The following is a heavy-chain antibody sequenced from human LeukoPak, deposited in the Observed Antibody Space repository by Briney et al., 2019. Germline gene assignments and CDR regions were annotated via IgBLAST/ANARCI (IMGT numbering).Heavy chain of an antibody. CDR1: GFTFSTFA. CDR3: ATYRQVLLPFES. CDR2: IFPSGGEI. D-gene: IGHD2-8*02. Sequence: PGGSPRLSFAASGFTFSTFAMIWVRQPPGKGLEWVSSIFPSGGEIHYADSVRGRFTISRDNSKSTLSLQMNSLRAEDTAIYYCATYRQVLLPFESWGQGTLVSVSS. V-gene: IGHV3-23*01. J-gene: IGHJ4*02.